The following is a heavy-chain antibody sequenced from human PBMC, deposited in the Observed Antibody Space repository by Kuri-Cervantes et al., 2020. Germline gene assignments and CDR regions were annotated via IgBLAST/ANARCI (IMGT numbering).Heavy chain of an antibody. CDR3: ARTEAGGGTAEFDY. V-gene: IGHV4-34*01. D-gene: IGHD1/OR15-1a*01. Sequence: SETLSLTCAVYGGSFSDYYWSWNRQPPGKGLEWIGEINHSGSTNYNPSLKSRVTISVDTSKNQFPLKLNSVTAADTAVYYCARTEAGGGTAEFDYWGQGTLVTVSS. CDR1: GGSFSDYY. CDR2: INHSGST. J-gene: IGHJ4*02.